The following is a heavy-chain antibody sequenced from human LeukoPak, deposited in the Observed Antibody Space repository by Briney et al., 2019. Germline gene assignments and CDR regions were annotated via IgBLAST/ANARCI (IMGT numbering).Heavy chain of an antibody. CDR1: GGSINNGGYY. D-gene: IGHD3-10*01. CDR2: IYYSGST. V-gene: IGHV4-30-4*01. J-gene: IGHJ3*02. CDR3: ARTSGVTDAFDI. Sequence: SETLSLTCTVSGGSINNGGYYWSWIRQHPGKGLEWIGYIYYSGSTYYNPSLKSGVTISVDTSKNQFSLNLSSVTAADTAVFYCARTSGVTDAFDIWGQGTVVTVSS.